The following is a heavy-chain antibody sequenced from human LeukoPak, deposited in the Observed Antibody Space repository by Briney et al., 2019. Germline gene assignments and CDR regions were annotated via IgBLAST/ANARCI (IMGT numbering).Heavy chain of an antibody. J-gene: IGHJ4*02. CDR1: GGSISNSRYY. CDR3: AGIYDTPRGF. CDR2: IYYSGTT. Sequence: PSETLSLTCTVAGGSISNSRYYWSWIRQPPGKGLEWIGSIYYSGTTYHNPSLKSRLTISVDTTKNQFSVRLSSVTAADTAVYYCAGIYDTPRGFWGRGTLVTVSS. D-gene: IGHD3-22*01. V-gene: IGHV4-39*01.